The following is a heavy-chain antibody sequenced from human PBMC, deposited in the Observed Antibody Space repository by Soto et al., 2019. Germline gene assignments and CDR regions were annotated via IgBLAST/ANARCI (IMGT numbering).Heavy chain of an antibody. CDR3: ARDHEAGSFFPYYYVMYF. V-gene: IGHV3-48*03. Sequence: YLRLSCATSGFTFSSYEMNWVRQAPGKGLEWVSYISSSGSTIYYADSVKGRFTISRDNAKNSLYLQMDSLRAEDTAVYYCARDHEAGSFFPYYYVMYFCGQGSTVIGS. D-gene: IGHD6-13*01. J-gene: IGHJ6*02. CDR1: GFTFSSYE. CDR2: ISSSGSTI.